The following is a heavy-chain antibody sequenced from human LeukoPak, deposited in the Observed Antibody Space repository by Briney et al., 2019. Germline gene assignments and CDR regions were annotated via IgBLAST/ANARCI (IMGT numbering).Heavy chain of an antibody. CDR2: INHSGST. CDR3: ASNYYYDSSGYSAY. V-gene: IGHV4-34*01. Sequence: TSETLSLTCAVYGGSFSGYYWSWIRQPPGKGLEWIGEINHSGSTNYNPSLKSRVTIPVDTSKNQFSLKLSSVTAADTAVYYCASNYYYDSSGYSAYWGQGTLVTVSS. CDR1: GGSFSGYY. J-gene: IGHJ4*02. D-gene: IGHD3-22*01.